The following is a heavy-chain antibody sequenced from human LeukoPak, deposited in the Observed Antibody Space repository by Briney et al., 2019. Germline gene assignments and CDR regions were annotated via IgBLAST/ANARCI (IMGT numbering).Heavy chain of an antibody. CDR3: ARVALWFGAATRDYYYGMDV. CDR1: GGTFSSYA. J-gene: IGHJ6*02. Sequence: SVKVSCKASGGTFSSYAISWVRQAPGQGLEWMGGIIPIFGTANYAQKFQGRVTITADESTSTAYMELSSLRSEDTAMYYCARVALWFGAATRDYYYGMDVWGQGTTVTVSS. V-gene: IGHV1-69*13. CDR2: IIPIFGTA. D-gene: IGHD3-10*01.